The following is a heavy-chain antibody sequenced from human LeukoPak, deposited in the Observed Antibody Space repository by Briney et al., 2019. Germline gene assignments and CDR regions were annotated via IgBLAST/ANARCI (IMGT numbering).Heavy chain of an antibody. CDR1: GFTFSSYW. V-gene: IGHV3-7*01. CDR3: ARAGGYASSWAY. D-gene: IGHD5-12*01. Sequence: GGSLRLSCAASGFTFSSYWMSWVRQAPGKGLEWVANIKQDGSEKNYVDSVKGRFTISRDNAKNSLDLQMNSLRGEDTAVYYCARAGGYASSWAYWGQGTLVIVSS. J-gene: IGHJ4*02. CDR2: IKQDGSEK.